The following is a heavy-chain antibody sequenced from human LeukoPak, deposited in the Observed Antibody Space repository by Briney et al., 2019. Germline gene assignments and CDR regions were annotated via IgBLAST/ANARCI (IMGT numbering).Heavy chain of an antibody. Sequence: GASVKVSCKASGYTFTSYGISWVRQAPGQGLEWMGRIIPILGIANYAQKFQGRVTITADKSTSTAYMELSSLRSEDTAVYYCARRREYYYYYGMDVWGQGTTVTVSS. CDR2: IIPILGIA. V-gene: IGHV1-69*04. CDR1: GYTFTSYG. J-gene: IGHJ6*02. CDR3: ARRREYYYYYGMDV.